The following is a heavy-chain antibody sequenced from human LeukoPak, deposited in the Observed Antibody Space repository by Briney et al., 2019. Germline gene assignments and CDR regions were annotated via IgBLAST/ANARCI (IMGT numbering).Heavy chain of an antibody. CDR1: GLTGSHNY. J-gene: IGHJ5*02. Sequence: EGSLRLSCAASGLTGSHNYVSWVRQAPGKGLEWVSAIHTSGDTCYADSVKGRFTISRDTSKNTLYLQINSLRVEDTAVYYCIVFGDSNHWGQGTLVTVSS. CDR2: IHTSGDT. CDR3: IVFGDSNH. V-gene: IGHV3-53*01. D-gene: IGHD4-17*01.